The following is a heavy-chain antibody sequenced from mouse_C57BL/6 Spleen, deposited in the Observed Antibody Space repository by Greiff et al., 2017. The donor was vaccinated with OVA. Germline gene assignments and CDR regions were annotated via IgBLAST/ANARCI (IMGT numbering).Heavy chain of an antibody. CDR1: GYTFTDYE. V-gene: IGHV1-15*01. Sequence: VQLQQSGAELVRPGASVTLSCKASGYTFTDYEMHWVKQTPVHGLEWIGAIDPETGGTAYNQTFKGKAILTADKSSSTAYMELRSLTSEDSAVYNCTSWYDYDEEGYYLDYWGQGTTLTVSS. D-gene: IGHD2-4*01. J-gene: IGHJ2*01. CDR3: TSWYDYDEEGYYLDY. CDR2: IDPETGGT.